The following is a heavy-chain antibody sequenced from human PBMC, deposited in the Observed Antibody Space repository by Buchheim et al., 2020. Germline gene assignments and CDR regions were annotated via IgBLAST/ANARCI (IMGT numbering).Heavy chain of an antibody. V-gene: IGHV3-23*04. J-gene: IGHJ4*02. CDR1: GFTFSSYA. Sequence: EVQLVESGGGLVQPGGSLRLSCAASGFTFSSYAMSWVRQAPGKGLEWVSAISGSGGSTYYADSVKGRFTISRDNSKNTPYLQMNSLRAEDTAVYYCAKVKKKNCSGGSCYTAFDYWGQGTL. D-gene: IGHD2-15*01. CDR3: AKVKKKNCSGGSCYTAFDY. CDR2: ISGSGGST.